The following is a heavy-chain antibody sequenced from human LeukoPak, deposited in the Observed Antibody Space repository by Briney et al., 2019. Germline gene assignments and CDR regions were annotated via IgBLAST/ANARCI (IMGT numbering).Heavy chain of an antibody. V-gene: IGHV3-23*01. J-gene: IGHJ6*03. CDR1: GFTFSSYA. D-gene: IGHD1-26*01. CDR2: NSGSGGYT. Sequence: GGSLRLSCAASGFTFSSYAMSWVRQAPGKGLEWVSGNSGSGGYTYYADSVKGRVTISRDNSKNTLYLQMNSLRAEDTAVYYCAKGYGWEASYYYYYMDVWGKGTTVTISS. CDR3: AKGYGWEASYYYYYMDV.